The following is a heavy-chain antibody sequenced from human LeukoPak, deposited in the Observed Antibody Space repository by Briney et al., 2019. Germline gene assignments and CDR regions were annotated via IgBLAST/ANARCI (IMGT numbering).Heavy chain of an antibody. J-gene: IGHJ4*02. CDR3: ARDSFCGGDCYSGWVIDY. CDR2: ISSSSSTI. D-gene: IGHD2-21*02. CDR1: GFTFSSYS. Sequence: GGSLRLSCAASGFTFSSYSMNWVRQAPGKGLEWVSYISSSSSTIYYADSVKGRFTISRDNDKNSLYLQMNSLRAEDTAVYYCARDSFCGGDCYSGWVIDYWGQGTLVTVSS. V-gene: IGHV3-48*01.